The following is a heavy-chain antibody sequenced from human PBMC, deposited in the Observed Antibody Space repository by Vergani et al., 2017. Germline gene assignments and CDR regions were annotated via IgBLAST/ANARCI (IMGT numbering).Heavy chain of an antibody. J-gene: IGHJ3*01. D-gene: IGHD6-19*01. CDR2: INAGNGNT. CDR3: ARDYSSGWYET. V-gene: IGHV1-3*01. CDR1: GYTFTSYA. Sequence: QVQLVQSGAEVKKPGASVKVSCKASGYTFTSYAMHWVRQAPGQRLEWMGWINAGNGNTKYSQKFQGRVTITRDTSASTAYMELSSLRSEATAVYYCARDYSSGWYETWGQGTMVTVSS.